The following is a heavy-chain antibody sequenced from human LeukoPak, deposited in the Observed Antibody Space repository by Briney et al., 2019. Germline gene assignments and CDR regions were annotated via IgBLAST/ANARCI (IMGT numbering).Heavy chain of an antibody. CDR2: ITPNADRT. D-gene: IGHD3-22*01. Sequence: GGSLRLSCAASGFTFGSYGMSWVRQAPGKGLEWVSFITPNADRTSYADSVEGRFTISRDNPRNTLYMQMNSLRDEDTALYYCAITHGYYDGSGYWVQWGQGTLVTVSS. CDR1: GFTFGSYG. V-gene: IGHV3-23*01. CDR3: AITHGYYDGSGYWVQ. J-gene: IGHJ1*01.